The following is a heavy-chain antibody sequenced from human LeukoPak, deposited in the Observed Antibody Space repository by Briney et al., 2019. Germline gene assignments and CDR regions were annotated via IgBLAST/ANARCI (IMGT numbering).Heavy chain of an antibody. J-gene: IGHJ4*02. Sequence: SETLSLTCTVSGGSVSSGSYYWSWIRQPPGKGLEWIGHIYYSGSTNYNPSLKSRVTMSVDTSKNQFSLKLSSVTAADTAVYYCARVPGYGDYYFDYWGQGTLVTVSS. CDR1: GGSVSSGSYY. V-gene: IGHV4-61*01. D-gene: IGHD4-17*01. CDR2: IYYSGST. CDR3: ARVPGYGDYYFDY.